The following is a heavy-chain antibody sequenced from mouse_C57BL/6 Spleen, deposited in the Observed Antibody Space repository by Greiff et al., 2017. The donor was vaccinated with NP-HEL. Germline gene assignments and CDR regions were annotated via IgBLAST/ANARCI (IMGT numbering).Heavy chain of an antibody. CDR1: GFTFSSYG. CDR2: ISSGGSYT. D-gene: IGHD2-3*01. Sequence: EVQLVESGGDLVKPGGSLKLSCAASGFTFSSYGMSWVRQTPDKRLEWVATISSGGSYTYYPDRVKVRFTISRDNAKNTLYLQMSSLKSEDTAMYYCARQEGGYDYSDYWGQGTTLTVSS. V-gene: IGHV5-6*01. CDR3: ARQEGGYDYSDY. J-gene: IGHJ2*01.